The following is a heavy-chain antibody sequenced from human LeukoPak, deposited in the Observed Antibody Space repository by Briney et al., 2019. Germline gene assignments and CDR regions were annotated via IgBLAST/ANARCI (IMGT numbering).Heavy chain of an antibody. D-gene: IGHD6-19*01. CDR1: GFAFSDYW. CDR2: ISSDGSRV. Sequence: GGSLRLSCAASGFAFSDYWMHWVRQAPGKGLVWVSRISSDGSRVTYADSVKGRFTISRDNAKNTLYLQMNSLRAEDTAVYYCAKCLLQIGYSSGSGIDYWGQGTLVTVSS. CDR3: AKCLLQIGYSSGSGIDY. J-gene: IGHJ4*02. V-gene: IGHV3-74*01.